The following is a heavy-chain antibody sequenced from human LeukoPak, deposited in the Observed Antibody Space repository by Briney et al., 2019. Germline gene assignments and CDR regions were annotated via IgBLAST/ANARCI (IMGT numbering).Heavy chain of an antibody. D-gene: IGHD5-18*01. V-gene: IGHV3-53*01. CDR1: GFIVSTNY. CDR3: ARGGTAMDTPLGY. J-gene: IGHJ4*02. CDR2: LYSDGST. Sequence: GGFLRLSCAASGFIVSTNYVNWVRQAPGKGLEWVSVLYSDGSTYYADSVKGRFTISRDNSKNTLYLQMNSLRAEDTAVYYCARGGTAMDTPLGYWGQGTLVTVSS.